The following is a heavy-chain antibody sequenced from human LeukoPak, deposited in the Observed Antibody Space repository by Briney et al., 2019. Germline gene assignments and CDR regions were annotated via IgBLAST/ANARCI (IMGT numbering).Heavy chain of an antibody. J-gene: IGHJ4*02. CDR3: AGMLYSSGWYDY. CDR2: ISSSSSYI. Sequence: GGSLRLSCAASGFTFSSYSMNWVRQAPGKGLEWVSSISSSSSYIYYADSVKGRFTISRDNAKNSLYLQMNSLRAGDTAVYYCAGMLYSSGWYDYWGQGTLVTVSS. V-gene: IGHV3-21*01. CDR1: GFTFSSYS. D-gene: IGHD6-19*01.